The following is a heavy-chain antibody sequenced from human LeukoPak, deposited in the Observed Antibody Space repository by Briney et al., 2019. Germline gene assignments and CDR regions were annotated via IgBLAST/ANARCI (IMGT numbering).Heavy chain of an antibody. CDR3: AKDFGITMVRGVFDY. CDR1: GFTFSSYG. Sequence: GGSLRLSCAASGFTFSSYGMHWVRQAPGKGLEWVAVISYDGSNKYYADSVKGRFTISRDNSKNTLYLQMNSLRAEDTAVYYCAKDFGITMVRGVFDYWGQGTPVTVSS. D-gene: IGHD3-10*01. V-gene: IGHV3-30*18. J-gene: IGHJ4*02. CDR2: ISYDGSNK.